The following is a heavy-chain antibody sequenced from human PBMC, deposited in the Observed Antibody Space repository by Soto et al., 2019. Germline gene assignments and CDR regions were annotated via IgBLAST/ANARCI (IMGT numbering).Heavy chain of an antibody. Sequence: GGSLRLSCAASGSTFSVYSMTWVRQAPGKGLEWVANIKEDGSEKYYVDSVKGRFTISRDNAKNSLYLRMNSLRAEDTAVYYCARASHWSSGYYHYYYAMDVWGQGTTVTVSS. V-gene: IGHV3-7*01. CDR1: GSTFSVYS. J-gene: IGHJ6*02. D-gene: IGHD3-22*01. CDR2: IKEDGSEK. CDR3: ARASHWSSGYYHYYYAMDV.